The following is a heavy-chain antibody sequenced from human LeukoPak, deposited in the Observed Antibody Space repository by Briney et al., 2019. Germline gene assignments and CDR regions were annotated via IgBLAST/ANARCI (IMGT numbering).Heavy chain of an antibody. V-gene: IGHV1-18*01. D-gene: IGHD3-22*01. CDR2: IGAFNGNT. CDR1: CYSFDRYG. Sequence: VASVKVSCKASCYSFDRYGISWVRQAPGQGLEWLGWIGAFNGNTNYAQNLQGRVTMTADTSTTTAYMELRSLSSDDTAVYYCARDFLSYDGSENHFEDTFDIWGQGTMVTVSS. CDR3: ARDFLSYDGSENHFEDTFDI. J-gene: IGHJ3*02.